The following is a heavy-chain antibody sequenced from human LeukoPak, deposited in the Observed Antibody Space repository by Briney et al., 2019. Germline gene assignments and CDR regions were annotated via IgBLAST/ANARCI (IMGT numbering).Heavy chain of an antibody. CDR1: GFTFSSYD. V-gene: IGHV3-13*04. J-gene: IGHJ2*01. CDR2: FGTGGDT. Sequence: GGSLRLSCVASGFTFSSYDMHWVRHAAGRGLEWVSAFGTGGDTYYPGSVKGRFTISREDAKNSLYLQMNSLRAGDTAVYYCARGGWSHNNRYFDLWGRGTLVTVSS. D-gene: IGHD6-19*01. CDR3: ARGGWSHNNRYFDL.